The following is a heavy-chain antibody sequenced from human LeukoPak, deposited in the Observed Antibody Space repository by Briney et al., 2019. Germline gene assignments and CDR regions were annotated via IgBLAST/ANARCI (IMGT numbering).Heavy chain of an antibody. J-gene: IGHJ4*02. V-gene: IGHV3-66*01. CDR3: AANGFSVGATPASDY. CDR1: GFTVSSNY. CDR2: IYSGGST. D-gene: IGHD1-26*01. Sequence: GGSLRLSCAASGFTVSSNYMSWVRQAPGKGLEWVSVIYSGGSTYYADSVKGRFTISRDNSKNTLYLQMNSLRAEDTAVYYCAANGFSVGATPASDYWGQGTLVTVSS.